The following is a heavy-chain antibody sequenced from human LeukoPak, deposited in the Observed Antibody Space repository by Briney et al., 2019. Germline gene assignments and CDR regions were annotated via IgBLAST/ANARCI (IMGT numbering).Heavy chain of an antibody. CDR3: ARGRDFTYYDFWSGYYPFDY. CDR1: GYSISSGYY. CDR2: ISSSGNTI. D-gene: IGHD3-3*01. Sequence: PSETLSLTCTVSGYSISSGYYWGWIRQPPGKGLEWISYISSSGNTIYYADSVKGRFTMSRDNSKNSLYLQMNSLRAEDTAVYYCARGRDFTYYDFWSGYYPFDYWGQGTLVTVSS. V-gene: IGHV3-11*04. J-gene: IGHJ4*02.